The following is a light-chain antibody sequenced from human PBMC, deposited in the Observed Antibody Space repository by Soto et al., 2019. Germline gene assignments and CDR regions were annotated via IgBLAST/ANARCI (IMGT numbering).Light chain of an antibody. CDR1: QSISNH. Sequence: DIQMTQSPSSLSASVEDRVIITCRASQSISNHLNWYQQKSGKAPKLLIYAASNLQSGVPSRFSGSVSGTEFTLTISSLQPGDFATYYCQQLNSYPLSFGGGTKVDIK. CDR3: QQLNSYPLS. V-gene: IGKV1-9*01. CDR2: AAS. J-gene: IGKJ4*01.